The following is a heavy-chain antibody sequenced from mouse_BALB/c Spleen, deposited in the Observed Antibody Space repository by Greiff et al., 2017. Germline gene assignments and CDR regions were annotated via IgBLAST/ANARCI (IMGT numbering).Heavy chain of an antibody. J-gene: IGHJ4*01. CDR3: ARRYYGSSYSYAMDY. D-gene: IGHD1-1*01. CDR1: GFTFSSYA. CDR2: ISSGGST. V-gene: IGHV5-6-5*01. Sequence: EVKLEESGGGLVKPGGSLKLSCAASGFTFSSYAMSWVRQTPEKRLEWVASISSGGSTYYPDSVKGRFTISRDNARNILYLQMSSLRSEDTAMYYCARRYYGSSYSYAMDYWGQGTSVTVSS.